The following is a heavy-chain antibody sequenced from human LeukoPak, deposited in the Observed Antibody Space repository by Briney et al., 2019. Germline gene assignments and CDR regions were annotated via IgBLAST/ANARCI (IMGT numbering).Heavy chain of an antibody. J-gene: IGHJ5*02. CDR2: IIPIFGTA. CDR3: ARVIVVVAAKAIGWFDP. Sequence: ASVKVSCKASGGTFSSYAISWVRQAPGQGLEWMGGIIPIFGTANYAQKFQGRVTITADESTSTAYMELSSLRSEDTAVYYCARVIVVVAAKAIGWFDPWGQGTLVTVSS. V-gene: IGHV1-69*13. CDR1: GGTFSSYA. D-gene: IGHD2-15*01.